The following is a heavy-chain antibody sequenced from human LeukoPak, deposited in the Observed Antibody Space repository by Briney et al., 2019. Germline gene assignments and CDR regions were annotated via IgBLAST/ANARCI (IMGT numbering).Heavy chain of an antibody. J-gene: IGHJ4*02. CDR3: TAGRAYSLLDF. CDR1: GYRFTELS. CDR2: FDLVHGDT. Sequence: ASVKVSCKVSGYRFTELSRHWVRQAPGKGLEWLGGFDLVHGDTIYAQKFQGRVTMTEDTSTDTSYMELSSLGSEDTAVYFCTAGRAYSLLDFWGQGTLVIVSS. V-gene: IGHV1-24*01. D-gene: IGHD5-18*01.